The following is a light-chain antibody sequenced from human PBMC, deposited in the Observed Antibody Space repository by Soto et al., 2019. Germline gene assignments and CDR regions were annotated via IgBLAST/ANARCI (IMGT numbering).Light chain of an antibody. J-gene: IGKJ1*01. V-gene: IGKV1-39*01. CDR2: TTS. CDR3: HQSFSSPWT. Sequence: DTQMTQSPSSLSASVGDRVTITCRASQSISRHLNWYQQKPGKAPKLLIYTTSNLQRGVPSRFSGSGSGTDFTLTISSLQPEDFATYSCHQSFSSPWTFGQGTKVEV. CDR1: QSISRH.